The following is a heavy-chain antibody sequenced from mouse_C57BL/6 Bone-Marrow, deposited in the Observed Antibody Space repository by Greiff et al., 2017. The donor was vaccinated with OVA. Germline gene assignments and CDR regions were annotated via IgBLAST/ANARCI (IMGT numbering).Heavy chain of an antibody. D-gene: IGHD4-1*01. J-gene: IGHJ3*01. CDR3: LTGSR. CDR1: GYSFTSYY. CDR2: IYPVSGNT. Sequence: VQLQHSGPELVKPGASVKISCKASGYSFTSYYIHWVKQRPGQGLEWIGWIYPVSGNTKYNENVKGKATLTADTYSSNAYMQLSSLTSEDSAVYYCLTGSRWGQGTLVTVSA. V-gene: IGHV1-66*01.